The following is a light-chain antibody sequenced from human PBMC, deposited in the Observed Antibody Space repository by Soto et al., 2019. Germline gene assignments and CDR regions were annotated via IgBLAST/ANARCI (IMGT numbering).Light chain of an antibody. Sequence: QSALTQPPSVSGSPGQSVTISCTGTSSDVGSYNRVSWYQQPPGTDPKLMIYEVSNRPSGVPDRFSGSKSGNTASLTISGLQAEDEADYYCSSYTSSSTLIGGGTKLTVL. CDR2: EVS. CDR3: SSYTSSSTL. CDR1: SSDVGSYNR. J-gene: IGLJ2*01. V-gene: IGLV2-18*02.